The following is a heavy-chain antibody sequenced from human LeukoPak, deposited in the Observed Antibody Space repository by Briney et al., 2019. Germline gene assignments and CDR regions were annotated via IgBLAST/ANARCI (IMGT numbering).Heavy chain of an antibody. CDR3: ARAAMITFGGVINDY. J-gene: IGHJ4*02. D-gene: IGHD3-16*02. Sequence: GGSLRLSCAASGFTFSSYSMNWVRQAPGKGLEWVSSISSSSSHIYYADSVKGRFTISRDNAKNSLYLQMNSLRADDTAVYYCARAAMITFGGVINDYWGQGTLVTVSS. CDR2: ISSSSSHI. CDR1: GFTFSSYS. V-gene: IGHV3-21*01.